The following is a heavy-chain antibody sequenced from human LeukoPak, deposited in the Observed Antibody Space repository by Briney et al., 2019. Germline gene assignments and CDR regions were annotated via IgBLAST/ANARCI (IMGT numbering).Heavy chain of an antibody. CDR3: ARGMRVVPGVRDY. V-gene: IGHV3-7*04. CDR2: IKPDGGET. J-gene: IGHJ4*02. D-gene: IGHD3-22*01. CDR1: GFTFSNHW. Sequence: GGSLRLSCAASGFTFSNHWMTWVRQTPGKGLEWVANIKPDGGETRYVDFVRGRFAISRDNARNSLNLQMNGLRVEDTAMYYCARGMRVVPGVRDYWGQGTLVTVSS.